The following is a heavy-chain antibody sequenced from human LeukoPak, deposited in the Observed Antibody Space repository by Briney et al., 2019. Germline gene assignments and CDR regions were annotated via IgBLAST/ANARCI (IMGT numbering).Heavy chain of an antibody. Sequence: PSETLSLTCTVSGGSISSSSYYWGWIRQPPGKGLEWIGEINHSGSTNYNPSLKSRVTISVDTSKNQFSLKLSSVTAADTAVYYCAASRRSSWPKYNWFDPWGQGTLVTVSS. CDR3: AASRRSSWPKYNWFDP. J-gene: IGHJ5*02. CDR1: GGSISSSSYY. V-gene: IGHV4-39*07. CDR2: INHSGST. D-gene: IGHD6-13*01.